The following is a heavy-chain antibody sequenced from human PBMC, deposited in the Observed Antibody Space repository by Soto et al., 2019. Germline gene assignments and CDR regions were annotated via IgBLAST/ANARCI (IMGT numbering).Heavy chain of an antibody. V-gene: IGHV3-43*01. J-gene: IGHJ6*02. Sequence: GGSLRLSCAASGFTFDDYTMHWVRQAPGKGLEWVSLISWDGGSTYYADSVKGRFTISRDNSKNSLYLQMNSLRTEDTALYYCAKDISGSYSDDYYGMDVWGQGTTVTVSS. D-gene: IGHD1-26*01. CDR2: ISWDGGST. CDR1: GFTFDDYT. CDR3: AKDISGSYSDDYYGMDV.